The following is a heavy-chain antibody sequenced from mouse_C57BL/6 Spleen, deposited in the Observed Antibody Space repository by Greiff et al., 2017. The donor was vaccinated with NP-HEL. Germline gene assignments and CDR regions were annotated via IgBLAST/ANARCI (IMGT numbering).Heavy chain of an antibody. CDR2: ISYSGST. CDR1: GYSITSGYD. V-gene: IGHV3-1*01. J-gene: IGHJ3*01. Sequence: VQLKESGPGMVKPSQSLSLTCTVTGYSITSGYDWHWIRHFPGNKLEWMGYISYSGSTNYNPSLKSRISITHDTSKNHFFLKLNSVTTEDTATYYCASSYYSNYGFAYWGQGTLVTVSA. D-gene: IGHD2-5*01. CDR3: ASSYYSNYGFAY.